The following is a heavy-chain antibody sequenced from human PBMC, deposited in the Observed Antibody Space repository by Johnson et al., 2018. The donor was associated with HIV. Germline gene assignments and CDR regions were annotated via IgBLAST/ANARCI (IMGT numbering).Heavy chain of an antibody. V-gene: IGHV3-11*04. CDR1: GFTFSHYY. Sequence: QVQLVESGGGLVKPGGSLRISCAASGFTFSHYYMSWIRQAPGKGLDWVSYVSSSATTIYYADSVKGRFTISRDNARNSLYLQMNSLRAEDTAVYYCARSGAASIAARGDAFDIWGQGTMVTVSS. J-gene: IGHJ3*02. CDR3: ARSGAASIAARGDAFDI. D-gene: IGHD6-6*01. CDR2: VSSSATTI.